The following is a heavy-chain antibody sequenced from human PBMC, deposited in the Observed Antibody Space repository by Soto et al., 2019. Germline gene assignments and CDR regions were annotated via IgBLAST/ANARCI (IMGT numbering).Heavy chain of an antibody. CDR2: INPNSGGT. Sequence: ASVKVSCKASGYTFTGYYMHWVRQAPGQGLEWMGWINPNSGGTNYAQKFQGWVTMTRDTSISTAYMELSRLRSDDTAVYYCARKDTTEGEGYGMDVWGQGTTVTVSS. D-gene: IGHD1-1*01. J-gene: IGHJ6*02. V-gene: IGHV1-2*04. CDR1: GYTFTGYY. CDR3: ARKDTTEGEGYGMDV.